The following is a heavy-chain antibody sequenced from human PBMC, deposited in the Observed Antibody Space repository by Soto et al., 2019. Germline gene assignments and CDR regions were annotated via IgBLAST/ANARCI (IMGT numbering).Heavy chain of an antibody. V-gene: IGHV3-23*01. CDR2: ISGSGGST. Sequence: GGSLRLSCAASGFTFSSYAMSWVRQAPGKGLEWVSAISGSGGSTYYADSVKGRFTISRDNSKNTMYLQMNSLRAEDTAVYYCAKTYQLLSTYYFDYWGQGTLVTVSS. J-gene: IGHJ4*02. CDR3: AKTYQLLSTYYFDY. D-gene: IGHD2-2*01. CDR1: GFTFSSYA.